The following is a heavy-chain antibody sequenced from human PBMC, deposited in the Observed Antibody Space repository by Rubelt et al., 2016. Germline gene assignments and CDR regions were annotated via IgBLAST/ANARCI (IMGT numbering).Heavy chain of an antibody. Sequence: QVQLVESGGGVVQPGRSLRLSCAASGFPFSSYGMHWVRQAPGKGLEWVAGISYDGTNHYYGESVKGRFPISRDSSNNTVFLQVNSLRAEDTAVYYCAKNLYYYDSSCYHLFGHWGQGALVTVSS. CDR1: GFPFSSYG. V-gene: IGHV3-30*18. CDR2: ISYDGTNH. J-gene: IGHJ4*02. CDR3: AKNLYYYDSSCYHLFGH. D-gene: IGHD3-22*01.